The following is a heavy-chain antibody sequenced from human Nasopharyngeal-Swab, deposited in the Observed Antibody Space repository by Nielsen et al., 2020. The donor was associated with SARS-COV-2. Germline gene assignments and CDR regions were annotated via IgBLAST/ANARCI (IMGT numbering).Heavy chain of an antibody. D-gene: IGHD3-3*01. CDR3: ARGASGYYDFWSGYYRYYYYYYMDV. V-gene: IGHV3-7*01. Sequence: VRQAPGKGLVWVANIKQDGSEKYYVDSVKGRFTISRDNAKNSLYLQMNSLRAEDTAVYYCARGASGYYDFWSGYYRYYYYYYMDVWGKGTTVTVSS. CDR2: IKQDGSEK. J-gene: IGHJ6*03.